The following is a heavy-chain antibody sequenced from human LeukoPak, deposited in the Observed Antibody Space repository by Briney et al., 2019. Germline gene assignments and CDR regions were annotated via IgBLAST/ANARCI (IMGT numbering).Heavy chain of an antibody. Sequence: ASVKVPCKASGYTFTSYDINWVRQATGQGLEWMGWMNPNSGNTGYAQKFQGRVTMTRNTSISTAYMELSSLRSEDTAVYYCATSPEHVEMATKHWGQGTLVTVSS. V-gene: IGHV1-8*01. CDR3: ATSPEHVEMATKH. CDR2: MNPNSGNT. CDR1: GYTFTSYD. D-gene: IGHD5-24*01. J-gene: IGHJ4*02.